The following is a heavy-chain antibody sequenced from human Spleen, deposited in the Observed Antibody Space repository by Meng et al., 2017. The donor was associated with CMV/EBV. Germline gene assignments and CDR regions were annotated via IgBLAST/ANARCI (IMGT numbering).Heavy chain of an antibody. CDR1: GGVFNTYT. J-gene: IGHJ3*02. V-gene: IGHV1-2*02. Sequence: ASVKVSCKASGGVFNTYTVNWVRQAPGQGLEWMGGIIPNSADSNSAQKFQGRVTMTTDTSNSTAYMELSRLRSDDTAVYYCARGGYCSRTSCRRDAFDIWGQGTMVTVSS. CDR2: IIPNSADS. D-gene: IGHD2-2*01. CDR3: ARGGYCSRTSCRRDAFDI.